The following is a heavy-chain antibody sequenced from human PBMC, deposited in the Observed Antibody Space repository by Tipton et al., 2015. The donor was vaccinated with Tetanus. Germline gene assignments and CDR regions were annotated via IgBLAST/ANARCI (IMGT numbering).Heavy chain of an antibody. J-gene: IGHJ5*02. Sequence: TLSLTCTISGASITGYYWSWIRQSPGRGLEWIGYIHYTGSTNYNPSLKSRITISVDTSKNQFSLKMKSVTSADAAVYYCGKGPGVWFGPCGQGILVTFFS. CDR2: IHYTGST. CDR3: GKGPGVWFGP. CDR1: GASITGYY. V-gene: IGHV4-59*03.